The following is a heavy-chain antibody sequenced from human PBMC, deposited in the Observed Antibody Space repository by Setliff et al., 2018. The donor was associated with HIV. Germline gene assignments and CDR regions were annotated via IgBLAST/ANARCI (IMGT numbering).Heavy chain of an antibody. V-gene: IGHV4-61*09. Sequence: SETLSLTCTVSGGSMNSDSYSWTWLRQPAGKGPELIGHIYVGGSVVYNPSLASRVTISMVPSKNQFSLDLSSVTAADTAKYYCARAKTIGVSAVFFDPWGQGRPVSVSS. CDR3: ARAKTIGVSAVFFDP. CDR2: IYVGGSV. D-gene: IGHD3-3*01. CDR1: GGSMNSDSYS. J-gene: IGHJ5*02.